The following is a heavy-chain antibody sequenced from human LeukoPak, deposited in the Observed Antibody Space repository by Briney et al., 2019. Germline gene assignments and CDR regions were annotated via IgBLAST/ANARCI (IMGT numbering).Heavy chain of an antibody. CDR1: GFTFDLYS. CDR3: ARDPGDY. CDR2: ISGSSTTI. Sequence: GGSLRLSCAASGFTFDLYSMNWVRQAPGKGLEWLSYISGSSTTIDYADSVKGRFTISRDNSKNTLYLQMNSLRAEDTAVYYCARDPGDYWGQGTLVTVSS. V-gene: IGHV3-48*01. J-gene: IGHJ4*02.